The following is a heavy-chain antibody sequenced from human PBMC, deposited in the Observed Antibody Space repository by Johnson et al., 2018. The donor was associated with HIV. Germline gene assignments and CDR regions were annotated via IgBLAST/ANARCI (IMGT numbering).Heavy chain of an antibody. D-gene: IGHD1-26*01. CDR3: ARGGVGAGDAFDI. J-gene: IGHJ3*02. Sequence: VQLVESGGGLVQPGGSLRLSCAASGFTFSSYAMSWVRQAPGKGLEWVANIKQDGSEKYYVDSVKGRFTISRDNAKNSLYLQMNSLRAEDTAVYYCARGGVGAGDAFDIWGQGTMVTVSS. V-gene: IGHV3-7*05. CDR2: IKQDGSEK. CDR1: GFTFSSYA.